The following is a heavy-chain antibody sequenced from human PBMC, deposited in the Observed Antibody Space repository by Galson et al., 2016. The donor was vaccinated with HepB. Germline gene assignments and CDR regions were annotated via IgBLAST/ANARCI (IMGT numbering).Heavy chain of an antibody. CDR2: LDPSDSYT. J-gene: IGHJ4*02. CDR1: GYSFTSYW. V-gene: IGHV5-10-1*01. Sequence: SGAAVKKPGESLRISCKGSGYSFTSYWISWVRQMPGKGLEWMGRLDPSDSYTNYSPSFQGHVTISADQSISTAYLQRSSLKDSDTAMYYCARYDSGYPFDYWGQGTLVTVSS. CDR3: ARYDSGYPFDY. D-gene: IGHD4-17*01.